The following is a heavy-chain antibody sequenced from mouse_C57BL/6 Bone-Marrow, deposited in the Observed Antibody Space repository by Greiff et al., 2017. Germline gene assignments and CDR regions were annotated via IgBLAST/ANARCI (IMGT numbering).Heavy chain of an antibody. CDR3: ARWDSYYGKSFYFMDY. J-gene: IGHJ4*01. V-gene: IGHV1-77*01. CDR2: IYPGSGNT. D-gene: IGHD2-1*01. Sequence: QVLLLQSGAELARPGASVKLSCKASDYTFTDYYINWVKQRTGQGLEWIGEIYPGSGNTYYNAKFKGEAPLTADKSSSTAYMQLSRLTSEDSAVYFCARWDSYYGKSFYFMDYWGQGTSVTVSS. CDR1: DYTFTDYY.